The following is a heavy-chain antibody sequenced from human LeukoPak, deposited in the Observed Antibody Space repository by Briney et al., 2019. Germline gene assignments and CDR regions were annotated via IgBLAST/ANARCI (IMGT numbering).Heavy chain of an antibody. D-gene: IGHD3-9*01. J-gene: IGHJ4*02. V-gene: IGHV3-11*01. CDR2: ISSSGSTI. CDR1: GFTFSDYY. CDR3: ATNPPPHIYYDILTGYPDY. Sequence: GGSLRLSCAASGFTFSDYYMSWIRQAPGKGLEWVSYISSSGSTIYYADSVKGRFTISRDNAKNSLYLQMNSLRAEDTAVYYCATNPPPHIYYDILTGYPDYWGQGTLVTVSS.